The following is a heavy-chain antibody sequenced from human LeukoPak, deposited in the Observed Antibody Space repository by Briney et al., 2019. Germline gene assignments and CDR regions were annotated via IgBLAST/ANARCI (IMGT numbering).Heavy chain of an antibody. J-gene: IGHJ6*02. CDR1: GYTFTSYG. D-gene: IGHD2-15*01. CDR3: ARDVYRAVVGDAAVRYYGMDV. CDR2: IAAYSGNT. Sequence: APVKVSCKASGYTFTSYGISWVRQAPGQGLEWMGWIAAYSGNTDYAQKFRGRVTVTTDTSTSTAYMELRSLRSDDTAVYYCARDVYRAVVGDAAVRYYGMDVWGQGTTVTVSS. V-gene: IGHV1-18*01.